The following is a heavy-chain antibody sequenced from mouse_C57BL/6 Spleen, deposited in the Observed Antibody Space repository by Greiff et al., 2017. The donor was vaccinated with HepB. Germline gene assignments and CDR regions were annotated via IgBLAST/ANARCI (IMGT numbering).Heavy chain of an antibody. V-gene: IGHV1-52*01. Sequence: QVQLQQPGAELVRPGSSVKLSCKASGYTFTSYWMHWVKQRPIQGLEWIGNIDPSDSETHYNQKFKDKATLTVDKSSSTAYMQLSSLTSEDSAVYYCARRELLPPYAMDYWGQGTSVTVSS. J-gene: IGHJ4*01. CDR3: ARRELLPPYAMDY. D-gene: IGHD1-1*01. CDR1: GYTFTSYW. CDR2: IDPSDSET.